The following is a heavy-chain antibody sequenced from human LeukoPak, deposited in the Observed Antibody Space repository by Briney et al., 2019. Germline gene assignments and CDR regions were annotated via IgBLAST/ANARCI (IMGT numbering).Heavy chain of an antibody. J-gene: IGHJ5*02. CDR3: ARSAQLERLVWFDP. CDR2: IIPIFGTA. D-gene: IGHD1-1*01. CDR1: GGTFSSYA. Sequence: SVKVSCKASGGTFSSYAISWVRQAPGQGLEWMGVIIPIFGTANYAQKFQGRVTITADESTSTAYMELSSLRSEDTAVYYCARSAQLERLVWFDPWGQGTLVTVSS. V-gene: IGHV1-69*13.